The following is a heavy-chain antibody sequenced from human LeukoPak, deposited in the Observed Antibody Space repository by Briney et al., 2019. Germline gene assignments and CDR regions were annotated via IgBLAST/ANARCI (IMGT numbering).Heavy chain of an antibody. Sequence: GGSLRLSCAASGFTFSSYSMNWVRQAPGKGLEWVSSISSSSSYIYYAASVRGRFTISRDNAKNSLYLQMNSLRAEDTGVYYCARDSVPDSSGYGWFDPWGQGTLVTVSS. J-gene: IGHJ5*02. V-gene: IGHV3-21*01. D-gene: IGHD3-22*01. CDR1: GFTFSSYS. CDR3: ARDSVPDSSGYGWFDP. CDR2: ISSSSSYI.